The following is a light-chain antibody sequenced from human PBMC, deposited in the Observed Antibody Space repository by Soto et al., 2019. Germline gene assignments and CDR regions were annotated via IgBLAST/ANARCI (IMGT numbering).Light chain of an antibody. J-gene: IGKJ4*01. CDR3: QHYADLPLS. CDR1: QDISNS. V-gene: IGKV1-33*01. Sequence: DIQMTQSPSSLYASIVYRFTITFHASQDISNSLNWYQQKPGKAPKLLIYDASNLEIGAPIRFGGSGSGTDFSFTIASLQPEDIATYYCQHYADLPLSFGGGTRWIS. CDR2: DAS.